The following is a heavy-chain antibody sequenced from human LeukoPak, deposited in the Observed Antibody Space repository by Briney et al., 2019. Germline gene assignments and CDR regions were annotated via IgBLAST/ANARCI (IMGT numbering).Heavy chain of an antibody. CDR1: GDPISSGNYY. J-gene: IGHJ4*02. CDR2: IYTSGST. Sequence: SSETLSLTCTVSGDPISSGNYYWTWIRQPAGKGLEWIGRIYTSGSTDYNPSLKSRVTISVDTSKNQFSLKLSSVTAADTAVYYCATLGYSYGTDYWGQGTLVTVSS. V-gene: IGHV4-61*02. CDR3: ATLGYSYGTDY. D-gene: IGHD5-18*01.